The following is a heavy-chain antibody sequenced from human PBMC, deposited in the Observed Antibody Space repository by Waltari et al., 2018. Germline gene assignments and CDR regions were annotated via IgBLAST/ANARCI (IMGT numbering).Heavy chain of an antibody. J-gene: IGHJ5*02. CDR1: GYSLSSGYY. CDR2: IYHSGGT. V-gene: IGHV4-38-2*02. CDR3: ARLDRFSDYNWFDP. D-gene: IGHD3-22*01. Sequence: QVQLQESGPGLVKPSETLSLTCTVSGYSLSSGYYWGWIRQPPGKGLEWIGTIYHSGGTKYNPSLKSRVTISVDTSKNQFSLKLTSVTAADAAVYYCARLDRFSDYNWFDPWGHGTLVTVSS.